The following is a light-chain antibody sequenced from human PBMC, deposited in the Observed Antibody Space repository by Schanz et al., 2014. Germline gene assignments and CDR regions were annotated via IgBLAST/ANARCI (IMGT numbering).Light chain of an antibody. V-gene: IGKV3-11*01. CDR2: DAS. J-gene: IGKJ1*01. CDR3: QQRANWPRT. Sequence: EIVLTQSPATLSLSPGERATLSCRASQRLTSYLAWYQQKPGQAPRLLIYDASTRATGIPARFSGSGSGTDFTLPIDSLEPEDFAVYFCQQRANWPRTFGQGTQVEIK. CDR1: QRLTSY.